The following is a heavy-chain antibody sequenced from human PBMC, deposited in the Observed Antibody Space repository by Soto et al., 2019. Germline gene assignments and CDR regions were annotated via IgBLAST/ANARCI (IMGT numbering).Heavy chain of an antibody. D-gene: IGHD1-26*01. Sequence: PSETLSLTCTVACGSITSSSSYWSWFRQPTGKVVECNGIIWYSRSTYYNPSLKSRVTITLHTSKNKFSLKLSSVTAAYTAVYYCARQLVMIDPWGQGTLVTVSS. CDR3: ARQLVMIDP. CDR2: IWYSRST. J-gene: IGHJ5*02. V-gene: IGHV4-39*01. CDR1: CGSITSSSSY.